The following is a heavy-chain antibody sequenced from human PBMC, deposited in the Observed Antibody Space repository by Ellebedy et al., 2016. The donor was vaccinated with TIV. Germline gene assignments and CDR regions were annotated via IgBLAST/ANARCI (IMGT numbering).Heavy chain of an antibody. D-gene: IGHD6-19*01. Sequence: GESLKISXDASGFTFNTYNMNWVRQAPGKGLEWLSYISSSSDSIYYADSAKGRFTISRDNARNSLYLQMHSLRAEDTAVYYCARDDDSGWPIGDYWGQGTLVTVSS. CDR1: GFTFNTYN. J-gene: IGHJ4*02. V-gene: IGHV3-48*04. CDR2: ISSSSDSI. CDR3: ARDDDSGWPIGDY.